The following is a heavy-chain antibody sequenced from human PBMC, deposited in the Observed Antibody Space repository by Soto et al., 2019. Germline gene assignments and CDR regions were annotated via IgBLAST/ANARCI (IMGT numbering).Heavy chain of an antibody. CDR1: GYTFTSYY. D-gene: IGHD1-26*01. Sequence: ASVKVSCKASGYTFTSYYMHWVRQAPGQGLEWMGIINPSGGSTSYAQKFQGRVTMTRDTSTSTVYMELSSLRSEDTAAYYCARDSNIVGATSNFDYWGQGTLVTVYS. CDR2: INPSGGST. J-gene: IGHJ4*02. CDR3: ARDSNIVGATSNFDY. V-gene: IGHV1-46*01.